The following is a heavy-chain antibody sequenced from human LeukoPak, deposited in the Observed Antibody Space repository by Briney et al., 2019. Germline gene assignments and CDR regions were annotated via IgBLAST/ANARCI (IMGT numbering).Heavy chain of an antibody. J-gene: IGHJ4*02. D-gene: IGHD6-19*01. CDR1: GYTFAGYY. CDR2: FDPEDGET. Sequence: ASVKVSCKASGYTFAGYYMHWVRQAPGKGLEWMGGFDPEDGETIYARKFQGRVTMTEDTSTDTAYMELSSLRSEDTAVYYCATFRIAVAGTFDYWGQGTLVTVSS. CDR3: ATFRIAVAGTFDY. V-gene: IGHV1-24*01.